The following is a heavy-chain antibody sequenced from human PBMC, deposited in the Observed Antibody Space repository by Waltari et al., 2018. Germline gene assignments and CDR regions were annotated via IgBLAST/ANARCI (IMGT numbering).Heavy chain of an antibody. Sequence: QVQLQESGPGLVKPSETLSLTCAVSGFAITDGYYWGWIRQPPGKGLEWIGSIDYTGSTYYNTSLKSPVIISVDTSKNQFSLELTSVTAADTAVYYCARQADIVATIGYWGQGTLVTVSS. CDR2: IDYTGST. D-gene: IGHD5-12*01. CDR1: GFAITDGYY. CDR3: ARQADIVATIGY. J-gene: IGHJ4*02. V-gene: IGHV4-38-2*01.